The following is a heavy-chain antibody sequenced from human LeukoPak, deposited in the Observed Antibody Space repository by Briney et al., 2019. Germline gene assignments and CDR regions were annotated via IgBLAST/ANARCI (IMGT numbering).Heavy chain of an antibody. D-gene: IGHD6-13*01. J-gene: IGHJ4*02. CDR2: INPNSGGT. CDR3: ARHFRSWHFLDY. CDR1: GYTFTGYY. Sequence: GASVKVSCKASGYTFTGYYMHWVRQAPGQGREWMVWINPNSGGTNYAQKFQGRVTMTRDTSISTAYMELSRLRSDDTAVYYCARHFRSWHFLDYWGQGTLVTVSS. V-gene: IGHV1-2*02.